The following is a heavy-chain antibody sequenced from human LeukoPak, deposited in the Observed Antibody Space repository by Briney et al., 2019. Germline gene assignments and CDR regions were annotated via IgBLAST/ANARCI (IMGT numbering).Heavy chain of an antibody. J-gene: IGHJ4*02. Sequence: GRSLRLSCAASGFTFDDYAMHWVRQAPGKGLEWVSGISWNSGDIGYADSVKGRFTISRDNAKNTLYLQMHSLRAEDTAVYYCARDEPTVTTGPPVGSWGQGTLVTVSS. V-gene: IGHV3-9*01. CDR3: ARDEPTVTTGPPVGS. CDR2: ISWNSGDI. CDR1: GFTFDDYA. D-gene: IGHD4-17*01.